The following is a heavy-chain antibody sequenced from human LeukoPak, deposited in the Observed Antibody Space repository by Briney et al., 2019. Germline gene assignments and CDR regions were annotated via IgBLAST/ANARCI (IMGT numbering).Heavy chain of an antibody. V-gene: IGHV4-59*08. CDR3: ARHVRSTVERYNWFDP. Sequence: SETLSLTCTVSGGSISSYYWSWIRQPPGKGLEWIGYIYYSGSTNYNPSLKSRVTISVDTSKNQLSLKLSSVTAADTAVYYCARHVRSTVERYNWFDPWGQGTLVTVSS. CDR2: IYYSGST. CDR1: GGSISSYY. J-gene: IGHJ5*02. D-gene: IGHD4-23*01.